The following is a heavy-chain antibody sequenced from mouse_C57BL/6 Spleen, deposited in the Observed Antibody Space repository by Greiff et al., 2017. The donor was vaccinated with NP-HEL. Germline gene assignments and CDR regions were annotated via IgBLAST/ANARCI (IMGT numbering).Heavy chain of an antibody. CDR2: INPNNGGT. J-gene: IGHJ4*01. CDR3: ASAGGYYVYYAMDY. CDR1: GYTFTDYN. V-gene: IGHV1-22*01. D-gene: IGHD2-3*01. Sequence: VQLQQSGPELVKPGASVKMSCKASGYTFTDYNMHWVKQSHGKSLEWIGYINPNNGGTSYNQKFKGKATLTVNKSSSTAYMELRSLTSEDSAVYYCASAGGYYVYYAMDYWGQGTSVTVSS.